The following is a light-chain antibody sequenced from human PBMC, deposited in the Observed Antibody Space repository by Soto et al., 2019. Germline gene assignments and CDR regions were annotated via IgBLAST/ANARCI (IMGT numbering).Light chain of an antibody. V-gene: IGLV1-44*01. CDR3: AAWDAGLNGVV. Sequence: VLTQPPSTSGTPGQRVTISCSGSSSNIGTNTVNWYQQVPGTAPKLLIYSNDQRPSGVPDRFSGSKSGTSVSLAISGLQSEDEADYFCAAWDAGLNGVVFGGGTKLTVL. J-gene: IGLJ3*02. CDR2: SND. CDR1: SSNIGTNT.